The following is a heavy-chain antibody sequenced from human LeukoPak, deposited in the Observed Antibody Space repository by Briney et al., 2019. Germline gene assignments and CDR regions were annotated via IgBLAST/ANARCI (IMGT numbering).Heavy chain of an antibody. J-gene: IGHJ4*02. CDR2: ISGGGDIT. V-gene: IGHV3-23*01. CDR3: VREDTPATANY. D-gene: IGHD2-21*02. Sequence: GGSLRLSCAASGFTFSLYWMNWVRRAPGKGLEWVSAISGGGDITYYADSVTGRFTISRDNSKDTLFLQMHSLRPGDTAVYYCVREDTPATANYWGQGTLVTISS. CDR1: GFTFSLYW.